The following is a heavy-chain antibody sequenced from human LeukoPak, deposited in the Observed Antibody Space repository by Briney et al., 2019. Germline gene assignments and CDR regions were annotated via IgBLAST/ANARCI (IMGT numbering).Heavy chain of an antibody. D-gene: IGHD3-10*01. CDR2: INTDTGNP. CDR3: ARDLGIVREQNYYYYGMGV. CDR1: GYTFTTYA. J-gene: IGHJ6*02. Sequence: ASVKVSCKASGYTFTTYAMNWVRQAPGQGLEWMGWINTDTGNPTYAQGFTGRFVFSLDTSVSTAYLQISSLKAEDTAVYYCARDLGIVREQNYYYYGMGVWGQGTTVTVSS. V-gene: IGHV7-4-1*02.